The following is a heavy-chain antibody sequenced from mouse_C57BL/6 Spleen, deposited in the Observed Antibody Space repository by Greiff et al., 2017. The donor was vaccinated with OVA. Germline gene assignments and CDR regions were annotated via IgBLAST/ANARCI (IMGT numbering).Heavy chain of an antibody. V-gene: IGHV1-69*01. Sequence: QVQLKQPGAELVMPGASVKLSCKASGYTFTSYWMHWVKQRPGQGLEWIGEIDPSDSYTNYNQKFKGKSTLTVDKSSSTAYMQLSSLTSEDSAVYYCARANGGYYFDYWGQGTTLTVSS. J-gene: IGHJ2*01. CDR2: IDPSDSYT. CDR1: GYTFTSYW. CDR3: ARANGGYYFDY.